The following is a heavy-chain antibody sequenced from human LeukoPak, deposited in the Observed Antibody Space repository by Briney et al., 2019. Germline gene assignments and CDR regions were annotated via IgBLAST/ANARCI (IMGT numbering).Heavy chain of an antibody. CDR2: INPNSGGT. CDR3: ARALPGGSSINRFDP. J-gene: IGHJ5*02. D-gene: IGHD3-10*01. V-gene: IGHV1-2*02. CDR1: GYTFTDYY. Sequence: ASVKVSCKASGYTFTDYYIHWVRQAPGQGLEWMGWINPNSGGTKFAQKFQGRVTMTRDTSISTVYMELSSLGSEDTAVYYCARALPGGSSINRFDPWGQGTLVTVSS.